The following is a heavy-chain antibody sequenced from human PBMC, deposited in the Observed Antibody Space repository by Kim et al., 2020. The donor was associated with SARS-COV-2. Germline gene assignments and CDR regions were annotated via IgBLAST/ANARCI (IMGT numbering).Heavy chain of an antibody. CDR3: ARHLIWFGELWYGMDV. J-gene: IGHJ6*02. CDR2: IDPSDSYT. Sequence: GESLKISCKGSGYSFTSYWISWVRQMPGKGLEWMGRIDPSDSYTNYSPSFQGHVTISADKSISTAYLQWSSLKASDTAMYYCARHLIWFGELWYGMDVWGQVTTVTVSS. CDR1: GYSFTSYW. V-gene: IGHV5-10-1*01. D-gene: IGHD3-10*01.